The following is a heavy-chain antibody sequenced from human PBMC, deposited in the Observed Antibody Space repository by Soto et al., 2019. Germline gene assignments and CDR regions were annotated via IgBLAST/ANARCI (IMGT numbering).Heavy chain of an antibody. V-gene: IGHV1-69*13. Sequence: SVKVSCKASGGTFSSYAISWVRQAPGQGLEWMGGIIPIFGTANYAQKFQGRVTITADESTSTAYMELSSLRSEDTAVYYCARDLYDCSSTNCYVNWFDPWGQGTLVTVSS. D-gene: IGHD2-2*01. J-gene: IGHJ5*02. CDR1: GGTFSSYA. CDR3: ARDLYDCSSTNCYVNWFDP. CDR2: IIPIFGTA.